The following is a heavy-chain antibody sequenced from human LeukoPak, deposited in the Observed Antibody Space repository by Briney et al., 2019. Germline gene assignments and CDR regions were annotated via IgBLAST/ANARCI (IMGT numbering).Heavy chain of an antibody. V-gene: IGHV3-30-3*01. CDR1: GFTFSTYF. J-gene: IGHJ3*02. CDR3: ARERQDTIPHSGALDI. CDR2: IASDGSHT. D-gene: IGHD2-21*01. Sequence: PGRSLRLSCAASGFTFSTYFMHWVRQAPGKGLEWVADIASDGSHTFYVESVKGRFTISRDNSKNTLYLQMNSLRAEDTAVYFCARERQDTIPHSGALDIWGQGTMVTASS.